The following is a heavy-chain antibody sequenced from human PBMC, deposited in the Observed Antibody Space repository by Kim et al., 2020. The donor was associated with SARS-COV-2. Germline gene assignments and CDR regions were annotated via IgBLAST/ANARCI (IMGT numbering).Heavy chain of an antibody. V-gene: IGHV3-48*02. CDR2: ISSSSSII. CDR3: ARDYYDSGTYYSNWFDP. J-gene: IGHJ5*02. Sequence: GGSLRLSCAASGFTFSSYTMNWVRQAPGKGLECISYISSSSSIIYYADSVQGRFTISRDNAKNSLYLQMNSLRDEDTAVYYCARDYYDSGTYYSNWFDP. D-gene: IGHD3-10*01. CDR1: GFTFSSYT.